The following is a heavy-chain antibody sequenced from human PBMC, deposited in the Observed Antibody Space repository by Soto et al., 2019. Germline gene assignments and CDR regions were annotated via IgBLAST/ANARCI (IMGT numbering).Heavy chain of an antibody. J-gene: IGHJ4*02. CDR1: GFTFSSYA. Sequence: GGSLRLSCAASGFTFSSYAMHWVRQAPGKGLEWVAVISYDGSNKYYADSVKGRFTISRDNSKNTLYLQMNSLRAEDTAVYYCTLPTLSQDYGDYGGFDYWGQGTLVTVSS. D-gene: IGHD4-17*01. CDR2: ISYDGSNK. V-gene: IGHV3-30-3*01. CDR3: TLPTLSQDYGDYGGFDY.